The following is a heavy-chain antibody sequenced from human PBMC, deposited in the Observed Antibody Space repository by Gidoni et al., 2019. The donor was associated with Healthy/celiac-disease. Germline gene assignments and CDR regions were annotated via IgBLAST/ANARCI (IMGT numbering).Heavy chain of an antibody. J-gene: IGHJ5*02. D-gene: IGHD1-7*01. CDR2: INPNSGGT. CDR1: GYTFTGYY. CDR3: ARTLGGLELRRMRGFDP. V-gene: IGHV1-2*02. Sequence: QVQLVQSGAEVKKPGASVKVSCKASGYTFTGYYMHWVRQAPGQGLEWMGWINPNSGGTNYAQKFQGRVTMTRDTSISTAYMELSRLRSDDTAVYYCARTLGGLELRRMRGFDPWGQGTLVTVSS.